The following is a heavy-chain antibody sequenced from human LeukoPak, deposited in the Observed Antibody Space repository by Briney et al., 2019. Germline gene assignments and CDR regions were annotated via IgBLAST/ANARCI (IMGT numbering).Heavy chain of an antibody. V-gene: IGHV3-23*01. CDR2: ISGSGGST. J-gene: IGHJ4*02. CDR1: GFTFSSYA. Sequence: GGSLRLSCAASGFTFSSYAMSWVRQAPGKGLEWVSAISGSGGSTYYADSVKGRFTISRDNSKNTLYLQMNSLRAEDTAVYYCAKGSGLSYGGNSDYFDYWGQGTLVTVSS. D-gene: IGHD4-23*01. CDR3: AKGSGLSYGGNSDYFDY.